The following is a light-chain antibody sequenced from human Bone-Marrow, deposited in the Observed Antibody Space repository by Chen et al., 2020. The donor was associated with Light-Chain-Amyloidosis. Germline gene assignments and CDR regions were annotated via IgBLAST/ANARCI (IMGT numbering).Light chain of an antibody. CDR2: ELT. V-gene: IGLV2-14*01. J-gene: IGLJ1*01. CDR1: SSDVGGDNH. Sequence: QSALTQPASVSGSPGQSITISCTGTSSDVGGDNHGSWYQQHPDKAPKLMIYELTNRPSWVPARVSGSKSDNTASLTISGLQTEDEADYFCSSYTITNTLVFGSGTRVTVL. CDR3: SSYTITNTLV.